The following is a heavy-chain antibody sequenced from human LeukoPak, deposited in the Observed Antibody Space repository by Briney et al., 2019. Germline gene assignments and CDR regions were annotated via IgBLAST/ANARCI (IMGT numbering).Heavy chain of an antibody. CDR2: ISYDGSNK. CDR3: ANERRYYFDY. Sequence: PGGSLRLSCAASGFTFSSYAMHWVRQAPGKGLEWVAVISYDGSNKYYADSVKGRFTISRDNSKNTLYLQMNSLRAEDTAVYYCANERRYYFDYWGQGTLVTVSS. D-gene: IGHD1-14*01. CDR1: GFTFSSYA. J-gene: IGHJ4*02. V-gene: IGHV3-30-3*02.